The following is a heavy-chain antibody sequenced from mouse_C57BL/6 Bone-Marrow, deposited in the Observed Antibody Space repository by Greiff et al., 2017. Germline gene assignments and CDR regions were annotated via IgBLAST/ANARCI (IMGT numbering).Heavy chain of an antibody. J-gene: IGHJ3*01. CDR1: GYTFTDYE. D-gene: IGHD2-2*01. Sequence: QVQLQRSGAELVRPGASVTLSCKASGYTFTDYEMHWVKQTPVHGLEWIGAIDPETGGTAYNQKFKGKAILTADKSSSTAYMELRSLTSEDSAVYYCTRRGDGYDGAWFAYWGQGTLVTVSA. V-gene: IGHV1-15*01. CDR3: TRRGDGYDGAWFAY. CDR2: IDPETGGT.